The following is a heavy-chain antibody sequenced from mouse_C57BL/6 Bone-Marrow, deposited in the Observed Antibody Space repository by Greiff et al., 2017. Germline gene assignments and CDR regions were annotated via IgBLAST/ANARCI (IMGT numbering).Heavy chain of an antibody. CDR2: ISDGGSYT. D-gene: IGHD3-3*01. V-gene: IGHV5-4*01. Sequence: EVQLVESGGGLVKPGGSPKLSCAASGFTFSSYAMSWVRQTPEKRLEWVATISDGGSYTYYPDNVKGRFTISRDNAKNNLYLQMSHLKSEDTAMYYCARDPGLDDWGKGTTLTVSS. CDR1: GFTFSSYA. CDR3: ARDPGLDD. J-gene: IGHJ2*01.